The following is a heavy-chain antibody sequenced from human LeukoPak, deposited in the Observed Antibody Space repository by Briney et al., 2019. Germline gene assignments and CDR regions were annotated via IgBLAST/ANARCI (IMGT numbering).Heavy chain of an antibody. CDR3: ALLERRGYFDS. CDR1: GFTFSSYG. V-gene: IGHV3-23*01. J-gene: IGHJ4*02. D-gene: IGHD1-1*01. CDR2: ITGSGGGT. Sequence: GGSLRLSCAASGFTFSSYGMHWVRQAPGKGLEWVSAITGSGGGTYYADSVKGRFTISRDNSKNTLYLQMNNLRAEDTAVYYCALLERRGYFDSWGQGTLVTVSS.